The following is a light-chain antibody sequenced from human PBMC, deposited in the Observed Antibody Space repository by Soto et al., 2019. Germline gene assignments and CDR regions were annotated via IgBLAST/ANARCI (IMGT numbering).Light chain of an antibody. Sequence: QSVLTQPASVSGSPGQSITISCTGTGSDVGGYNYVSWYQQHPGKAPKVMIYDVSKRPSGVSHRFSGSKSGNTVSLTISGLQAEDAADYYCSSYSSASTPLVFGGGTQLTVL. CDR3: SSYSSASTPLV. J-gene: IGLJ2*01. CDR1: GSDVGGYNY. V-gene: IGLV2-14*01. CDR2: DVS.